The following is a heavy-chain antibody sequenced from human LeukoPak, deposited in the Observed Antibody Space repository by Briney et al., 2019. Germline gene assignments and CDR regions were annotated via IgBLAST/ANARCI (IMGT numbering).Heavy chain of an antibody. CDR2: IYSGGST. V-gene: IGHV3-53*01. Sequence: PGGPLRLSCAASGFTVSSNYMSWVRQAPGKGLEWVSVIYSGGSTYYADSVKGRFTISRDNSKNTLYLQMNSLRAEDTAVYYCASLSRYIAAPDYWGQGTLVTVSS. CDR1: GFTVSSNY. J-gene: IGHJ4*02. CDR3: ASLSRYIAAPDY. D-gene: IGHD6-13*01.